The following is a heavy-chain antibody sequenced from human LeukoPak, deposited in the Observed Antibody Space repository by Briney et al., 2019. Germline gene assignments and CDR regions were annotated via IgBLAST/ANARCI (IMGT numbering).Heavy chain of an antibody. CDR3: VKDYGPKHLVFFDS. J-gene: IGHJ4*02. Sequence: SETLSLTCTVSGGSISTYYWSWIRQPPGKGLEWTGHISDSGSTSYDPSLKSRLTISVDTSKNQFSLKLSSATAADTAFYYCVKDYGPKHLVFFDSWGQGTLVTVSS. CDR2: ISDSGST. D-gene: IGHD6-13*01. CDR1: GGSISTYY. V-gene: IGHV4-59*01.